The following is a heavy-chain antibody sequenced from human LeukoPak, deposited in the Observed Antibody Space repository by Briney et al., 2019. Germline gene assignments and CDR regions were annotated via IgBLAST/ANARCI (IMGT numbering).Heavy chain of an antibody. J-gene: IGHJ6*04. CDR3: AELGITMIGGV. CDR1: GFTFSSYS. V-gene: IGHV3-21*01. Sequence: GGSLRLSCTASGFTFSSYSMTWVRQAPGKGLEWVSSISTSSSYIYYADSVKGRFTISRDNAKNSLYLQMNSLRAEDTAVYYCAELGITMIGGVWGKGTTVTISA. D-gene: IGHD3-10*02. CDR2: ISTSSSYI.